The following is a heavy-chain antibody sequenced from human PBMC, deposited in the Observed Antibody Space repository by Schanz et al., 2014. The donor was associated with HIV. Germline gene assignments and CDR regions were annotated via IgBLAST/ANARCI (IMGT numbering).Heavy chain of an antibody. V-gene: IGHV3-33*01. CDR3: ARGGIWEWDQPDFDY. D-gene: IGHD2-15*01. CDR2: MWYDESHK. J-gene: IGHJ4*02. CDR1: GFTFSSSG. Sequence: VQLVESGGGLVQPGRSLRLSCTASGFTFSSSGMHWVRQAPGKGLEWVAAMWYDESHKGYADSVKGRFTISRDNSKKTLYLQMNSLRADDTAVYYCARGGIWEWDQPDFDYWGQGTLVTVSS.